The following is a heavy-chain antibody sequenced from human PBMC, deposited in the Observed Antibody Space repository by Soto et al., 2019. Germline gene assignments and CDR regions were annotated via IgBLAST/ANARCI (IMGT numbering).Heavy chain of an antibody. CDR2: IYWDDDK. CDR1: GFSLSTSGVG. D-gene: IGHD6-6*01. CDR3: ARRLGTRLPIDWFDP. V-gene: IGHV2-5*02. Sequence: SGPTLVNPTQTLTLTCTFSGFSLSTSGVGVGWIRQPPGKALEWLALIYWDDDKRYSPSLKSRLTITKDTSKNQVDLTMTNMDPVDTATYYCARRLGTRLPIDWFDPWGQGTLVTVSS. J-gene: IGHJ5*02.